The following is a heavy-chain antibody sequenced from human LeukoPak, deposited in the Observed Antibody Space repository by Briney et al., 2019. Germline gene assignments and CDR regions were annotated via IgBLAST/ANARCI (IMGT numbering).Heavy chain of an antibody. CDR2: IYYSGST. D-gene: IGHD4-23*01. CDR1: GGSISSGDYY. V-gene: IGHV4-30-4*08. J-gene: IGHJ3*02. Sequence: SQTLSLTCTVSGGSISSGDYYWSWIRQPPGKGLEWIVYIYYSGSTYYNPSLKSRVTISVDTSKNQFSLKLSSVTAADTAVYYCARRPSTVEGAFDIWGQGTMVTVSS. CDR3: ARRPSTVEGAFDI.